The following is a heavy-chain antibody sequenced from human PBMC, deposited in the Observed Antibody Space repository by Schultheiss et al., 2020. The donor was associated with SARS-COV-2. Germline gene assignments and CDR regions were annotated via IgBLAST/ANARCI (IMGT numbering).Heavy chain of an antibody. CDR2: ISGSGGST. V-gene: IGHV3-23*01. D-gene: IGHD2-21*02. CDR1: GFTFSAYS. J-gene: IGHJ4*02. Sequence: GGSLRLSCAASGFTFSAYSLNWVRQAPGKGLEWVSAISGSGGSTYYADSVKGRFTISRDNSKNTLYLQMNSLKTEDTAVYYCTRGLGDRDYWGQGTLVTVSS. CDR3: TRGLGDRDY.